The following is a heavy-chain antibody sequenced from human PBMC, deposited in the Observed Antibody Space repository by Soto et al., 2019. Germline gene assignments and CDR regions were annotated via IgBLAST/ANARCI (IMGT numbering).Heavy chain of an antibody. D-gene: IGHD3-16*01. CDR2: IPYDGSYK. CDR3: ASDVGTQLELWSPSGMDV. V-gene: IGHV3-30*04. J-gene: IGHJ6*02. CDR1: GFTFSDDA. Sequence: QVQLVESGGGVVQPGRSLRLSCVASGFTFSDDAMHWVRQAPGKGLEWVAVIPYDGSYKNYADSVRGRFTISRDNSKNTLYLQMHSLRADDTAVYYCASDVGTQLELWSPSGMDVWGQGTKVTVSS.